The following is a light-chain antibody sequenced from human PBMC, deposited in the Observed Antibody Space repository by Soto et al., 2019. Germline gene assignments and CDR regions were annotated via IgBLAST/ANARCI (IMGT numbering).Light chain of an antibody. CDR3: PQYNNWTPLYT. CDR1: RSIGST. V-gene: IGKV3-15*01. Sequence: EIVMTQSPATLYVSPGERATLSCRASRSIGSTLAWYQQKPGQAPRLLIYDASTRATGIPVRFSGSGSGTEFTHTISSLQTQALSVYYFPQYNNWTPLYTFGQGTKLEIK. J-gene: IGKJ2*01. CDR2: DAS.